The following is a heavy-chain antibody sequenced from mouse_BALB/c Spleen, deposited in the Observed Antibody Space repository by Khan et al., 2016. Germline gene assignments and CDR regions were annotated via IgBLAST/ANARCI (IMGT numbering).Heavy chain of an antibody. D-gene: IGHD2-1*01. Sequence: EVQLVESGPGLVKPSQSLSLTCSVTGYSITSGYYWNWIRQFPGNKLEWMGYISYDGSNNYNPSLKNRISITRDTSKNQFFLKLNSVTTEETATYCCAGGGNYGMDYWGQGTSVTVSS. CDR2: ISYDGSN. V-gene: IGHV3-6*02. CDR1: GYSITSGYY. J-gene: IGHJ4*01. CDR3: AGGGNYGMDY.